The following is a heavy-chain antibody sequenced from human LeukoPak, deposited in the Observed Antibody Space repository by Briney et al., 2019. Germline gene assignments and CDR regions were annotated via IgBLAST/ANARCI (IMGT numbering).Heavy chain of an antibody. Sequence: GRSLRLSCAASGFTFSSYGMQWVRQAPGKGLEWVAALWNDGSEKYYADSVKGRFTISRDNSKNTLYLQMNSLRAEDTAVYYCARDVSSGYLGFDYWSQGTLVTVSS. CDR2: LWNDGSEK. CDR3: ARDVSSGYLGFDY. CDR1: GFTFSSYG. V-gene: IGHV3-33*01. D-gene: IGHD3-22*01. J-gene: IGHJ4*02.